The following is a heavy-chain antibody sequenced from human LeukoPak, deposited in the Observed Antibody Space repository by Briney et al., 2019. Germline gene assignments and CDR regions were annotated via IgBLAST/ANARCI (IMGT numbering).Heavy chain of an antibody. V-gene: IGHV1-24*01. CDR3: ATDLVLYYYDSSGYFPRFNY. CDR2: FDPEDGET. CDR1: GYTLTELS. Sequence: ASVKVSCKVSGYTLTELSMHWVRQAPGKGLEWMGGFDPEDGETIYAQKFQGRVTMTGDTSTDTAYMELSSLRSEDTAVYYCATDLVLYYYDSSGYFPRFNYWGQGTLVTVSS. D-gene: IGHD3-22*01. J-gene: IGHJ4*02.